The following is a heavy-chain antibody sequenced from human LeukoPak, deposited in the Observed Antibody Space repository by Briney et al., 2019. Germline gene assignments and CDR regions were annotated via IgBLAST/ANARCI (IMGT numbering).Heavy chain of an antibody. J-gene: IGHJ5*02. CDR1: GYTFTGYY. D-gene: IGHD6-13*01. CDR2: INPNSGGT. CDR3: AREGIAAAGFFSRRNWFDP. V-gene: IGHV1-2*02. Sequence: ASVKVSCKASGYTFTGYYMHWVRQAPGQGLEWMGWINPNSGGTNYAQKFQGRVTMTRDTSISTAYMELSRLRSDDTAVYYCAREGIAAAGFFSRRNWFDPWGQGTLVTVSS.